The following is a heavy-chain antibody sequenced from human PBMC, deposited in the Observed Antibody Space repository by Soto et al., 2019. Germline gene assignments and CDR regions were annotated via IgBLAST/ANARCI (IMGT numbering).Heavy chain of an antibody. CDR3: ARDLDGYSWFDY. J-gene: IGHJ4*02. V-gene: IGHV3-33*01. D-gene: IGHD4-17*01. CDR1: GFTFSRYG. Sequence: QVQLVESGGGVVQPGRSLRLSCAASGFTFSRYGMHWVRQAPGKGLEWVAVIWYDGSNKYYADSVKGRFTISRDNSKNTVFLQMNSMRAEDTAIYYCARDLDGYSWFDYWGQGTLVTVSS. CDR2: IWYDGSNK.